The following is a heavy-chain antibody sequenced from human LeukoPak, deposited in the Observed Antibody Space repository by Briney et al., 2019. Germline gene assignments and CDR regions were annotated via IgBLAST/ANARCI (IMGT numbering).Heavy chain of an antibody. J-gene: IGHJ4*02. CDR3: ARGRIWFGELFLDY. D-gene: IGHD3-10*01. CDR2: INHSGST. CDR1: CGSFSGYY. Sequence: SETLSLTCAVYCGSFSGYYWSWIRQPPGKGLEWIGEINHSGSTNYNPSLKSRVTISVDTSKNQFSLKLSSVTAADTAVYYCARGRIWFGELFLDYWGQGTLVTVSS. V-gene: IGHV4-34*01.